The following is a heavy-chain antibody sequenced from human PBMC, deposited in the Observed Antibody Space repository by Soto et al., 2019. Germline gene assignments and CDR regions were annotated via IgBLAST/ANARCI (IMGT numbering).Heavy chain of an antibody. CDR1: GGTFSSYA. Sequence: QVQLVQSGAEVKKPGSSVKVSCKASGGTFSSYAISWVRQAPGQGLEWMRGIIPIFGTANYAQKFQGRVTITADESTSTAYMELSSLRSEDTAVYYCARYRYYDSSGYYYYYYGMDVWGQGTTVTVSS. CDR3: ARYRYYDSSGYYYYYYGMDV. D-gene: IGHD3-22*01. V-gene: IGHV1-69*01. CDR2: IIPIFGTA. J-gene: IGHJ6*02.